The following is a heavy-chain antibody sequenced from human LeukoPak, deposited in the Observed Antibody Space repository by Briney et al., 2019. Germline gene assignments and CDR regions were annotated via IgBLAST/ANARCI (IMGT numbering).Heavy chain of an antibody. CDR2: IYYSGST. Sequence: PSETLSLTCTVSGGSISSYYWSWIRQPPGKGLEWIGYIYYSGSTNYNPSLKSRVTISVDTSKNQFSLKLSSVTAADTAVYYCATDYGDGYWYFDLWGRGTLVTVSS. CDR3: ATDYGDGYWYFDL. CDR1: GGSISSYY. D-gene: IGHD4-17*01. V-gene: IGHV4-59*01. J-gene: IGHJ2*01.